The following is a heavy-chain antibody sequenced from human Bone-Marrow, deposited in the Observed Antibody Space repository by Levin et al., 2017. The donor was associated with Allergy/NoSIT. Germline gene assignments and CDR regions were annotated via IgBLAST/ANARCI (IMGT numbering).Heavy chain of an antibody. Sequence: GESLKISCKASGYTFTGYYMHWVRQAPGQGLEWMGWINPNSGGTNYAQKFQGRVTMTRDTSISTAYMELSRLRSDDTAVYYCAREGITMVRGATNAFDIWGQGTMVTVSS. V-gene: IGHV1-2*02. CDR3: AREGITMVRGATNAFDI. J-gene: IGHJ3*02. D-gene: IGHD3-10*01. CDR2: INPNSGGT. CDR1: GYTFTGYY.